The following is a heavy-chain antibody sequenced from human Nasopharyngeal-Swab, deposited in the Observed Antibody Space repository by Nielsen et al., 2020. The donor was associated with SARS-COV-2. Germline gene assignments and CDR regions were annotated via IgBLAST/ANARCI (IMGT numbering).Heavy chain of an antibody. D-gene: IGHD3-16*02. J-gene: IGHJ4*02. CDR1: GFSFSSHW. V-gene: IGHV3-7*01. CDR3: ARYSDWTLLGRLGELSYYFDY. CDR2: LNQDGSET. Sequence: GESLKISCAASGFSFSSHWMTWVRQAPGKGLEWVASLNQDGSETYYVDSVKGRLTISRDNGKNSVYLQMNRLRVEETAVYYCARYSDWTLLGRLGELSYYFDYWGQGTLVTVSS.